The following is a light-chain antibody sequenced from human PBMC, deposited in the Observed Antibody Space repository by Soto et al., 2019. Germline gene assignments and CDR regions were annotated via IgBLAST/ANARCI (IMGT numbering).Light chain of an antibody. CDR1: KSDIGVYDF. CDR2: EVV. Sequence: VLAQPPSASGSPGQSVTISCTGTKSDIGVYDFVSWYQHHPGKAPRLIIYEVVQRPSGVPDRFSGSKSGNTASLTVSGLQAADEADYFCKSYAGSNTYVFGSGTKVTV. J-gene: IGLJ1*01. CDR3: KSYAGSNTYV. V-gene: IGLV2-8*01.